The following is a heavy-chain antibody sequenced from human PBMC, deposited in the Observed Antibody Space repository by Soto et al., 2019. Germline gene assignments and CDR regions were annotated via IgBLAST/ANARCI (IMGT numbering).Heavy chain of an antibody. D-gene: IGHD3-3*01. Sequence: GESLKISCKGSGYSFTSYWIGWVRQMPGKGLEWMGIIYPGDSDTRYSPSFQGQVTISADKSISTAYLQWSSLKASDTAMYYCARTYDFWSGYPKDAFDIRGQGTMVTVSS. CDR2: IYPGDSDT. CDR1: GYSFTSYW. V-gene: IGHV5-51*01. J-gene: IGHJ3*02. CDR3: ARTYDFWSGYPKDAFDI.